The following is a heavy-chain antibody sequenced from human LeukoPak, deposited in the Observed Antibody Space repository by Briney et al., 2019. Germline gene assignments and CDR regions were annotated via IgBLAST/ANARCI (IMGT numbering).Heavy chain of an antibody. CDR3: ARAYRLTSPRGFDH. V-gene: IGHV4-59*01. D-gene: IGHD3-16*02. Sequence: PSETLSLTCTVSGGFISGYYWNWIRQSPGKGLEWIGYIFYTGDTNYNPSLRSRVTMSVDRSNNRFSLQLATVTTADSAFYYCARAYRLTSPRGFDHWGPGILVTVSS. J-gene: IGHJ5*02. CDR2: IFYTGDT. CDR1: GGFISGYY.